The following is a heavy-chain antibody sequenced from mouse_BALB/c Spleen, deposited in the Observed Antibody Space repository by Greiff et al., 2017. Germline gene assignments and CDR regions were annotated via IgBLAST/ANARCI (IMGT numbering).Heavy chain of an antibody. V-gene: IGHV5-9*03. CDR3: ARLRPYYYAMDD. J-gene: IGHJ4*01. Sequence: EVHLVESGGGLVKPGGSLKLSCAASGFTFSSYTMSWVRQTPEKRLEWVATISSGGGNTYYPDSVKGRFTISRDNAKNNLYLQMSSLRSEDTDLFYCARLRPYYYAMDDWGQGTSVTVSS. CDR1: GFTFSSYT. D-gene: IGHD2-12*01. CDR2: ISSGGGNT.